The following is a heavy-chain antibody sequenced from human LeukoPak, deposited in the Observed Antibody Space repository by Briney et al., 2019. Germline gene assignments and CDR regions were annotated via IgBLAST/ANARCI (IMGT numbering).Heavy chain of an antibody. CDR2: ISDDETYK. Sequence: PGGSLRLSCAASGFTFNSYSMHWVRQAPGKGLEWVTAISDDETYKFYADSVKGRFTISRDNSKNTLYLQTNSLKTEDTAVYYCTTDGYDYVWGSYRHDAFDIWGQGTMVTVSS. CDR3: TTDGYDYVWGSYRHDAFDI. J-gene: IGHJ3*02. D-gene: IGHD3-16*02. V-gene: IGHV3-30-3*01. CDR1: GFTFNSYS.